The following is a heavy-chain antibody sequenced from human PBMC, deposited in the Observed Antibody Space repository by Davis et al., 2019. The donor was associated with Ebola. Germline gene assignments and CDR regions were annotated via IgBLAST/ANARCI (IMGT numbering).Heavy chain of an antibody. V-gene: IGHV3-30*18. CDR3: AKGPADGSFDY. D-gene: IGHD1-26*01. CDR2: ISYDGSNK. CDR1: EFTFSSYG. J-gene: IGHJ4*02. Sequence: GESLKISCAASEFTFSSYGMHWFRQAPGKGLEWVAVISYDGSNKYYADSVKGRFTISRDNSKNTLYLQMNSLRAEDTAVYYCAKGPADGSFDYWGQGTLVTVSS.